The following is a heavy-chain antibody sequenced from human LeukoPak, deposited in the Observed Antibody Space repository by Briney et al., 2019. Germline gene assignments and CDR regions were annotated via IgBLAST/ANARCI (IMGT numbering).Heavy chain of an antibody. J-gene: IGHJ4*02. D-gene: IGHD6-25*01. CDR3: ARDGPDSRGFDY. CDR2: IYYSGST. CDR1: GGSISSYY. Sequence: SSETLSLTCTVSGGSISSYYWSWIRQPPGKGLEWIGYIYYSGSTNYNPSLKSRVTISVDTSKNQFSLKLSSVTAADTAVYYCARDGPDSRGFDYWGQGTLVTVSS. V-gene: IGHV4-59*01.